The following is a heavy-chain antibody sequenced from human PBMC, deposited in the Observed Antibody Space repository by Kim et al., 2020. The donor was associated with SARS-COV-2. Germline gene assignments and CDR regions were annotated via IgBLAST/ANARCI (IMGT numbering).Heavy chain of an antibody. CDR1: GFTFSSYT. CDR3: AISHMGFDY. CDR2: ISSSSSYI. Sequence: GGSLRLSCAASGFTFSSYTMNWVRQAPGKGLEWVSFISSSSSYISYADSVKGRFTISRDNAKNSLYLQMNSLRAEDTAIYYCAISHMGFDYWGQGTLVT. V-gene: IGHV3-21*01. J-gene: IGHJ4*02.